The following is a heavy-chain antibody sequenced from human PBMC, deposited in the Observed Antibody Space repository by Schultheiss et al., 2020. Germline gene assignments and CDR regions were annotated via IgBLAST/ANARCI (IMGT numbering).Heavy chain of an antibody. CDR1: GGSISSSSYY. CDR3: ARHKRYYDFWSGQGPDY. Sequence: SETLSLTCTVSGGSISSSSYYWGWIRQPPGKGLEWIGSIYYSGSTYYNPSLKSRVTISVDTSKNQFSLKLSSVTAADTAVYYCARHKRYYDFWSGQGPDYWGQGTLVTVSS. D-gene: IGHD3-3*01. V-gene: IGHV4-39*01. J-gene: IGHJ4*02. CDR2: IYYSGST.